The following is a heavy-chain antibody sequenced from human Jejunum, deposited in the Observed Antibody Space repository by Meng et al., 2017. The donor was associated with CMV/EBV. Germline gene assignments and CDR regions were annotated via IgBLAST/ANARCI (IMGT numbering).Heavy chain of an antibody. CDR1: GFTFTDHE. Sequence: SGFTFTDHEINWVRQAPGRGLEWVSYISHSGTTKNYADSVRGRFTISRDTATNSVYLQMDTLRAEDTALYYCTRGSNWNWNWFDPWGQGTLVTVSS. CDR3: TRGSNWNWNWFDP. CDR2: ISHSGTTK. D-gene: IGHD1-7*01. J-gene: IGHJ5*02. V-gene: IGHV3-48*03.